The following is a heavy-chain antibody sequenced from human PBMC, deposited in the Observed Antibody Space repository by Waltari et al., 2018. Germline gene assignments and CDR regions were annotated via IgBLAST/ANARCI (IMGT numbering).Heavy chain of an antibody. D-gene: IGHD2-21*01. CDR2: VDPEDGET. J-gene: IGHJ4*02. V-gene: IGHV1-69-2*01. CDR3: ALGYYCGGDCYAIYFDY. Sequence: EVQLVQSGAEVKKPGATVNISCKVSGYTFTDYYMHWVQQAPGQGLEWMGLVDPEDGETIYAEKFQGRVTITADTSTDTAYMELSSLRSEDTAVYYCALGYYCGGDCYAIYFDYWGQGTLVTVSS. CDR1: GYTFTDYY.